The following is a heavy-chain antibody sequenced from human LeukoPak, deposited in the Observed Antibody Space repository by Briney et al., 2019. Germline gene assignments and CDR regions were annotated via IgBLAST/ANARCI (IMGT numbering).Heavy chain of an antibody. D-gene: IGHD3-10*01. CDR2: ISGSVGST. CDR3: AKASTFGELNRPFDY. V-gene: IGHV3-23*01. Sequence: GWSLRLSCAASGFTVSSYAMSWVRQAPGKGLEWVSAISGSVGSTYYADSVKGRFTISRDNSKNTLYLQMNSLRAEDTAVYYCAKASTFGELNRPFDYWGQGTLVTVSS. CDR1: GFTVSSYA. J-gene: IGHJ4*02.